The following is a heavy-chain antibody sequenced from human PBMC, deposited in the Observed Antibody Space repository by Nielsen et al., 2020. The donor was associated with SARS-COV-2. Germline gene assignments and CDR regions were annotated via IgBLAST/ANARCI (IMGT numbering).Heavy chain of an antibody. CDR2: INPDSGGT. CDR3: ARAVGDRPAHS. CDR1: GYTFSDYY. V-gene: IGHV1-2*06. D-gene: IGHD3-16*01. J-gene: IGHJ4*02. Sequence: ASVKVSCKASGYTFSDYYLHWVRQAPGQGLEWMGRINPDSGGTRFAHKFQGRVTVTTDTSITTAYMELKRLRSDDTAVYYCARAVGDRPAHSWGQGTLVIVSS.